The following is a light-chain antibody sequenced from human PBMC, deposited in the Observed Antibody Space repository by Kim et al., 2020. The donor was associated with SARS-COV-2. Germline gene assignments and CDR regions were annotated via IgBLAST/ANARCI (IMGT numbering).Light chain of an antibody. J-gene: IGLJ1*01. CDR3: QTWGPGVGV. V-gene: IGLV4-69*02. CDR1: SGSNA. Sequence: QLVLTQSPSASASLGASVKLTCTLTSGSNAIVWHQQQPQKGPRYLLRVNSDGSHNKGDGIPDRFSGSRSGAEHYLTISSLQSEDEADYYCQTWGPGVGVFGTGTKVTVL. CDR2: VNSDGSH.